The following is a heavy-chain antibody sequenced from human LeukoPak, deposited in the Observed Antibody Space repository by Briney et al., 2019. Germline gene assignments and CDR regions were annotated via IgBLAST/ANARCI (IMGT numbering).Heavy chain of an antibody. Sequence: SETLSLTCTVSGGSTSSSSYFWDWIRQPPGKGLEWIGTIYYSGSTYYNPSLKSRVTISVDTSKNQFSLKLSSVTAADTAVYYCARLLGAVIDYYFGLDVWGQGTTVTVSS. D-gene: IGHD3-3*01. CDR1: GGSTSSSSYF. CDR2: IYYSGST. V-gene: IGHV4-39*01. CDR3: ARLLGAVIDYYFGLDV. J-gene: IGHJ6*02.